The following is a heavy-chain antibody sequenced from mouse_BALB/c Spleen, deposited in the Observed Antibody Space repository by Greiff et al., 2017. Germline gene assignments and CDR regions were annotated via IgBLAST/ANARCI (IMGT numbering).Heavy chain of an antibody. V-gene: IGHV5-6-4*01. CDR1: GFTFSSYT. D-gene: IGHD1-1*01. J-gene: IGHJ1*01. CDR2: ISSGGSYT. CDR3: TGDYGSSYVRYFDV. Sequence: DVKLVESGGGLVKPGGSLKLSCAASGFTFSSYTMSWVRQTPEKRLEWVATISSGGSYTYYPDSVKGRFTISRDNAKNTLYLQMSSLKSEDTAMYYCTGDYGSSYVRYFDVWGAGTTVTVSS.